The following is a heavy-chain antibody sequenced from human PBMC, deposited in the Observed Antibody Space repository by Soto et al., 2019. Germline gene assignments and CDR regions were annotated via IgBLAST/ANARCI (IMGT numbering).Heavy chain of an antibody. CDR3: ERVRCYCPIVLCSLTRQADV. V-gene: IGHV1-18*01. Sequence: ASVKVSCKASGYTFKTYDIYWVRQAPGQGLEWMGRISAFNGSTEYAQNLQGRVTMTADTSTSTAHMELRRLTSGDTAVYYCERVRCYCPIVLCSLTRQADVSGHGTTITVSS. CDR1: GYTFKTYD. J-gene: IGHJ6*02. D-gene: IGHD2-8*01. CDR2: ISAFNGST.